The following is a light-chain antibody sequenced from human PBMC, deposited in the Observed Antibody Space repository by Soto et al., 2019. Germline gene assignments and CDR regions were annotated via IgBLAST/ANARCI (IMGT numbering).Light chain of an antibody. CDR1: QDISSY. V-gene: IGKV1-9*01. Sequence: IPLTQSPSSLSASVGDRVTITCRASQDISSYLAWYQQKPGRAPKLLIYAASTLQSGVPSRFSGSGSGTDFTLTIGSLQPEDFATYYCQQLNSYPYTFGQGAKLEIK. CDR2: AAS. J-gene: IGKJ2*01. CDR3: QQLNSYPYT.